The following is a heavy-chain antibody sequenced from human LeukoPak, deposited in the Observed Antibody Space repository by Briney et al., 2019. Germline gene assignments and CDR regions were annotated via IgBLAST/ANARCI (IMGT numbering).Heavy chain of an antibody. CDR2: IYPGDSDT. V-gene: IGHV5-51*01. J-gene: IGHJ4*02. CDR1: GDRFTGYW. D-gene: IGHD7-27*01. Sequence: GESLKISCKGSGDRFTGYWIGWVRQMPGKGLEWMGIIYPGDSDTRYSPSFQGQVTISADKSISTAFLQWSSLKASDTAMYYCARQKSNWGTDMNWGQGTLVTVSS. CDR3: ARQKSNWGTDMN.